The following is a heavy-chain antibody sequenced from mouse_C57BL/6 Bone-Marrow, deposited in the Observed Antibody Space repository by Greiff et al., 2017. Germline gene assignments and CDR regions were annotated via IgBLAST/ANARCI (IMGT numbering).Heavy chain of an antibody. CDR2: SRNKANDYTT. J-gene: IGHJ4*01. D-gene: IGHD1-1*01. Sequence: EVKVVESGGGLVQSGRSLRLSCATSGFTFSDFYMEWVRQAPGKGLEWIAASRNKANDYTTEYSASVKGRFIVSRDTSQSILYLQMNALRAEDTAIYYCARDAITTEFYAIDYWGQGTSVTVSS. V-gene: IGHV7-1*01. CDR1: GFTFSDFY. CDR3: ARDAITTEFYAIDY.